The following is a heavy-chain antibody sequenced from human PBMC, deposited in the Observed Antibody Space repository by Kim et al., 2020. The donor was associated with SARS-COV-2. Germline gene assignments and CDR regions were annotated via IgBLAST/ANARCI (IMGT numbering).Heavy chain of an antibody. CDR2: IYYSGST. CDR1: GGSISSGGYY. V-gene: IGHV4-31*03. D-gene: IGHD3-10*01. J-gene: IGHJ4*02. CDR3: EREVQSTNYGSGYYYFDY. Sequence: SETLSLTCTVSGGSISSGGYYWSWIRQHPGKGLEWIGYIYYSGSTYYNPSLKSRVTISVDTSKNQFSLKMSSVNAADTAVYYCEREVQSTNYGSGYYYFDYWGQGTLVTVSS.